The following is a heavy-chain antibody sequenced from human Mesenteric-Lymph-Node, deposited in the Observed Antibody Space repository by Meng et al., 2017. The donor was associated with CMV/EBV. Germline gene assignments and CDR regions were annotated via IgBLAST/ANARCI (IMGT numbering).Heavy chain of an antibody. J-gene: IGHJ4*02. CDR1: GGSFSGYY. V-gene: IGHV4-34*01. D-gene: IGHD4-23*01. CDR2: INHSGST. Sequence: QVQLPDVGEGLLEPSETLSLPCAVYGGSFSGYYWVWIRQPPGKGLEWIGEINHSGSTNYNPSLKSRVTISVDTSKNQFSLKLSSVTAADTAVYYCARHQRWLKSEGGFNYWGQGTLVTVSS. CDR3: ARHQRWLKSEGGFNY.